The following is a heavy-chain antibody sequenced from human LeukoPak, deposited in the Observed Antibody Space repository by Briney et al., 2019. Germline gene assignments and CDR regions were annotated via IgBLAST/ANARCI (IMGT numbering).Heavy chain of an antibody. V-gene: IGHV3-21*04. CDR3: AKDYYYDILTGYFDY. CDR1: GFTFSSYS. J-gene: IGHJ4*02. Sequence: GGSLRLSCAASGFTFSSYSMNWVRQAPGKGLEWVSSISSSSSYIYYADSVKGRFTISRDNAKNSLYLQMNSLRAEDTAVYYCAKDYYYDILTGYFDYWGQGTLVTVSS. D-gene: IGHD3-9*01. CDR2: ISSSSSYI.